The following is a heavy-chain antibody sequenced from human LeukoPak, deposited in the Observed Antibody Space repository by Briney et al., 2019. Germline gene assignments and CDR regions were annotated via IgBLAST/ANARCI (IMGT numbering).Heavy chain of an antibody. CDR2: IYHSGST. CDR1: GGSITSSSYY. Sequence: SETLSLTCSVSGGSITSSSYYWGWVRQPPGKGLEWIGEIYHSGSTNYNPSLKSRVTISVDTSKNQFSLKLSSVTAADTAVYYCARRNIGGRAGAFDIWGQGTMVTVSS. D-gene: IGHD3-16*01. J-gene: IGHJ3*02. CDR3: ARRNIGGRAGAFDI. V-gene: IGHV4-39*07.